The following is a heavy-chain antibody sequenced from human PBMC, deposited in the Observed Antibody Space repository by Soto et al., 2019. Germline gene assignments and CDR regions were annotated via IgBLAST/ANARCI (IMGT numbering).Heavy chain of an antibody. CDR1: GFTFNDYW. V-gene: IGHV3-74*01. D-gene: IGHD4-17*01. CDR2: INGDVTTT. J-gene: IGHJ4*02. Sequence: EVQLVESGGGLVQTGGSLRLSCAASGFTFNDYWVHWVRQAPGKGLVWVSRINGDVTTTNYADYVKGRFAISRANAQNTLYLQMNSLRADDTAVYYCARGLYHKYGHDYWGQGTLVTVSS. CDR3: ARGLYHKYGHDY.